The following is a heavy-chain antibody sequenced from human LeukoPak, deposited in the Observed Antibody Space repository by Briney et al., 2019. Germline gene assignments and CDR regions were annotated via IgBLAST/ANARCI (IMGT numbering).Heavy chain of an antibody. V-gene: IGHV3-30-3*01. J-gene: IGHJ4*02. D-gene: IGHD3-3*01. Sequence: PGGSLRLSCAASGFTFSSYAMHWVRQAPGKGLEWVAVISYDGSNKYYADSVKGRFTISRDNSKNTLYLQMNSLRAEDTAVYYCARAFGVVIIGTLNDYWGQGTLVTVSS. CDR3: ARAFGVVIIGTLNDY. CDR1: GFTFSSYA. CDR2: ISYDGSNK.